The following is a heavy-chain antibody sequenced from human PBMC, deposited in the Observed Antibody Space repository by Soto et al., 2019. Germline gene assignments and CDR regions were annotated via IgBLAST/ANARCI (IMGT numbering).Heavy chain of an antibody. Sequence: NPSETLSLTCPVYGGSFRGYYWSWIRQPPGKGLEWIGEINHSGSTNYNPSLKSRVTISVDTSKNQFSLKLSSVTAADTAVYYCARLSAAIGYYYYGMDVWGQGTTVT. CDR2: INHSGST. V-gene: IGHV4-34*01. D-gene: IGHD2-2*02. CDR1: GGSFRGYY. CDR3: ARLSAAIGYYYYGMDV. J-gene: IGHJ6*02.